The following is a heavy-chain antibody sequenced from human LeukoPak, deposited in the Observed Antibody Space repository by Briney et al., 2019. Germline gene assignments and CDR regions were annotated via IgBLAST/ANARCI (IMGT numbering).Heavy chain of an antibody. Sequence: PGGSLRLSCAASGFTFSSYGMHWVRQAPGKGLEWVAVISYDGSNEYYADSVKGRFTISRDNSKNTLYLQMNSLRAEDTAVYYCAKDIGLVLRYFDWLSPGGGQETLVTVSS. CDR2: ISYDGSNE. D-gene: IGHD3-9*01. CDR3: AKDIGLVLRYFDWLSPG. J-gene: IGHJ4*02. V-gene: IGHV3-30*18. CDR1: GFTFSSYG.